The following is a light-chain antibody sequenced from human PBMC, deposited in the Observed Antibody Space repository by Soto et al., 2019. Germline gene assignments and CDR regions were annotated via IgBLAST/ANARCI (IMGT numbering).Light chain of an antibody. CDR1: QSISTW. J-gene: IGKJ1*01. Sequence: DIQMTQSPSTLSASVGDRVTITCRASQSISTWLAWYQQKAGKAPKLLIYKTSILESGVPSRFSSSGSGTEFTPTTSSLQPDDFATYYCQQYNTYWTCGQGTKVEIK. CDR2: KTS. V-gene: IGKV1-5*03. CDR3: QQYNTYWT.